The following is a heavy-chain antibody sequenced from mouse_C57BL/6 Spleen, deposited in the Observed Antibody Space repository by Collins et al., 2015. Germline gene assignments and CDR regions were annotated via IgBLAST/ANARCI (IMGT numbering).Heavy chain of an antibody. CDR3: AIDSSGSAWFAY. Sequence: EVQLQQSGPELVKPGASVKISCKASGYTFTDYYMNWVKQSHGKSLEWIGDINPNNGGTSYNQKFKGKATLAVDKSSSTAYMELRSLTSEDSAVYYCAIDSSGSAWFAYWGQGTLVTVSA. CDR2: INPNNGGT. J-gene: IGHJ3*01. V-gene: IGHV1-26*01. CDR1: GYTFTDYY. D-gene: IGHD3-2*02.